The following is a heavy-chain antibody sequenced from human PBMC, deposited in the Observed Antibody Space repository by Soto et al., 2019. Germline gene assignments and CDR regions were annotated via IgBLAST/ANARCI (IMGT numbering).Heavy chain of an antibody. CDR2: ISYDGSNK. Sequence: QVQLVESGGGVVQPGRSLRLSCAASGFTFSSYGMHWVRQAPGKGLEWVAVISYDGSNKYYADSVKGRFTISRDNSKNTLYLQMNSLRDEDTSGYYCACTYGDYVKLDYWGQGTLVTVSP. CDR3: ACTYGDYVKLDY. V-gene: IGHV3-30*03. CDR1: GFTFSSYG. J-gene: IGHJ4*02. D-gene: IGHD4-17*01.